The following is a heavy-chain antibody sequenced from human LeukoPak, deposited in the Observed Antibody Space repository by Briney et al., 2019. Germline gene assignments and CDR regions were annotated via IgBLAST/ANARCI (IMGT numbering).Heavy chain of an antibody. CDR1: GFTFSNYV. V-gene: IGHV3-23*05. Sequence: GGSLRLSCAASGFTFSNYVMGWVRQDPGKGLQWVSIINGSGSFTSYADSVKGRLTISRDNSKNTLYLQMNSLRAEDTAVYYCARTMGHGSSWYYGMDVWGQGTTVTVSS. J-gene: IGHJ6*02. D-gene: IGHD6-13*01. CDR3: ARTMGHGSSWYYGMDV. CDR2: INGSGSFT.